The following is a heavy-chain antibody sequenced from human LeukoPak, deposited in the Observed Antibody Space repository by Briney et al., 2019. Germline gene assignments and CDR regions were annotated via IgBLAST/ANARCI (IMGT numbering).Heavy chain of an antibody. CDR2: ISGSGGST. D-gene: IGHD3-10*01. J-gene: IGHJ4*02. CDR3: AKDLYYYGSGSDY. V-gene: IGHV3-23*01. Sequence: PGGSLRLSCAASGFTFSSYAISWVRQAPGKGLEWVSAISGSGGSTYYADSVKGRFTISRDNSKNTLYLQMNSLRAEDTAVYYCAKDLYYYGSGSDYWGQGTLVTVSS. CDR1: GFTFSSYA.